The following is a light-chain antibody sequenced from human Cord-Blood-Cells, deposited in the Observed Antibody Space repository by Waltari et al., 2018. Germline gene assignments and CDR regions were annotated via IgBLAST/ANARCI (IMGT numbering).Light chain of an antibody. V-gene: IGLV6-57*01. J-gene: IGLJ2*01. CDR3: QSYDSSNQV. Sequence: NFMLTQPHSVSESPGKTVTISCTRSSGSIASNYVQWYQQPPGSSPTTVIYEDNQSPSGVPDRFSGSIDSSSNSASLTISGLKTEDEADYYCQSYDSSNQVFGGGTKLTVL. CDR2: EDN. CDR1: SGSIASNY.